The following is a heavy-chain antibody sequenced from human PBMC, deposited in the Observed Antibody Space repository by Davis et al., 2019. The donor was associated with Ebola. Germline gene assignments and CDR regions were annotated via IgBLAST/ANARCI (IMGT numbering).Heavy chain of an antibody. V-gene: IGHV1-58*01. CDR3: ATDDLVEVN. CDR2: IVVGSGNT. Sequence: SVKVSCKTSGFIFRNSAVQWVRQARGQRLELIGWIVVGSGNTNYAQKFRERVTITRDMSKRTAYMELSSLRSEDTAIYYCATDDLVEVNWGQGTLVTVSS. J-gene: IGHJ4*02. D-gene: IGHD2-21*02. CDR1: GFIFRNSA.